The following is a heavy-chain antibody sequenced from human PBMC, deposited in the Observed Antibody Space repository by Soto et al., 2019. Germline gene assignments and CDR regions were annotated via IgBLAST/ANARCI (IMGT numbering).Heavy chain of an antibody. CDR1: GGTFSSYA. V-gene: IGHV1-69*01. CDR3: ARDSPIARMDV. CDR2: IIRIFSTA. Sequence: GAPVEVCCKDSGGTFSSYAISWVRQAPGQGLEWMGGIIRIFSTANYAQKFQGRVTITADESTSTAYMELSSLRSEDTAVYYCARDSPIARMDVWGQGTTVTVSS. J-gene: IGHJ6*02. D-gene: IGHD6-13*01.